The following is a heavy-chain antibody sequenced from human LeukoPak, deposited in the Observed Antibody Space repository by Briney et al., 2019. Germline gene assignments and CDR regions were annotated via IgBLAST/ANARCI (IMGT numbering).Heavy chain of an antibody. J-gene: IGHJ4*02. V-gene: IGHV4-61*02. D-gene: IGHD3-22*01. CDR2: IYTSGST. CDR1: GGSISSGSYY. CDR3: ARNSSGYYEWGFDY. Sequence: SETLSLTCTVSGGSISSGSYYWSWIRQPAGKGLEWIGRIYTSGSTNYSPSLKSRVTISVDTSKNQFSLKLSSVTAAATAVYFCARNSSGYYEWGFDYGGKETLVTVPS.